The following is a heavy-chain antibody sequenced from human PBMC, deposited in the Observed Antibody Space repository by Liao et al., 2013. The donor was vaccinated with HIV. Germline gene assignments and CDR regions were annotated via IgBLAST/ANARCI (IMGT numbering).Heavy chain of an antibody. CDR2: VYTSGST. V-gene: IGHV4-61*02. Sequence: QVQLQESGPGLVKPSQTLSLTCTVSGGSISSDSYYWSWIRQSAGKGLEWIGRVYTSGSTQLQPVPQESSHHINRHVQEPVSLRLSSVTAADTAVYYCARGRRGIRTPFDHWGQGTLVTVSS. D-gene: IGHD3-16*01. CDR1: GGSISSDSYY. CDR3: ARGRRGIRTPFDH. J-gene: IGHJ4*02.